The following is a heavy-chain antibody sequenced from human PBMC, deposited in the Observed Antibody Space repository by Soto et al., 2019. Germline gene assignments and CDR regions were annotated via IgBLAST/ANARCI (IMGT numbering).Heavy chain of an antibody. D-gene: IGHD6-19*01. J-gene: IGHJ6*02. CDR3: AGSSGWSYYYYHAMDV. CDR1: GYSFTSFW. V-gene: IGHV5-51*01. Sequence: PGESLKISCKGSGYSFTSFWIGWVRQMPGKGLEWMGIIYPGDSDTRYSPSFQGQVTISADKSISTAYQQWSSLKASDTAMYYCAGSSGWSYYYYHAMDVWGQGTTVTVSS. CDR2: IYPGDSDT.